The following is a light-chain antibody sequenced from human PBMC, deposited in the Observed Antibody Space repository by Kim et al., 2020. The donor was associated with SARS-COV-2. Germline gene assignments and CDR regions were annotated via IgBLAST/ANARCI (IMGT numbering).Light chain of an antibody. CDR2: RNN. CDR1: SSNIGSNY. J-gene: IGLJ3*02. V-gene: IGLV1-47*01. CDR3: AAWDESLSGPV. Sequence: GHRGTRQCSGSSSNIGSNYVYCVQQNPGAAPTLLIFRNNQRPSGVPDRCSDSKCGTSASLATSGLRCEDEADYYCAAWDESLSGPVFGGGTQLTVL.